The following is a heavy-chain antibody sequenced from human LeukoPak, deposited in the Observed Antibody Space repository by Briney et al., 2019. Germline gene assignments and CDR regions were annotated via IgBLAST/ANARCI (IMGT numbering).Heavy chain of an antibody. D-gene: IGHD6-6*01. J-gene: IGHJ5*02. CDR2: INHSGST. CDR3: ARDRRSIIAARPRNWFDP. V-gene: IGHV4-34*01. Sequence: SETQSLTCAVYGGSFSGYYWSWIRQPPGKGLEWIGEINHSGSTNYHPSLKSRVTISVDTSKNQFSLKLSSVTAADTAVYYCARDRRSIIAARPRNWFDPWGQGTLVTVSS. CDR1: GGSFSGYY.